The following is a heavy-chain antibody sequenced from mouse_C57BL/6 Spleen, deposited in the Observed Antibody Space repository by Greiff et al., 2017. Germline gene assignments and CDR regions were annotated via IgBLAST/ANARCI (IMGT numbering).Heavy chain of an antibody. V-gene: IGHV6-3*01. J-gene: IGHJ2*01. CDR2: IRLKSDNYAT. CDR1: GFTFSNYW. CDR3: TYVREIDFDD. Sequence: EVQLVESGGGLVQPGGSMKLSCVASGFTFSNYWMNWVRQSPEKGLEWVAQIRLKSDNYATHYAESVKGRFTISRDDSKSSVYLQMNNLRAEDTGIYYCTYVREIDFDDWGQGTTLTVSS.